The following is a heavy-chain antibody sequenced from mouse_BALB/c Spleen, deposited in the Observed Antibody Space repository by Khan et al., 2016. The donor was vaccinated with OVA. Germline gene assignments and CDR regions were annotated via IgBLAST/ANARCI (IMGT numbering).Heavy chain of an antibody. CDR3: TRTDGNYTFAY. CDR2: INTYTGEP. V-gene: IGHV9-3-1*01. D-gene: IGHD2-1*01. Sequence: QIQLVQSGPELKKPGETVKISCKASGYTLTDYGMNWVKQAPGKGLKWMGWINTYTGEPKYDDDFKGRFAFSLETSASTAYLQVSNLKNEDTATYFGTRTDGNYTFAYWGQGTLVTVSA. CDR1: GYTLTDYG. J-gene: IGHJ3*01.